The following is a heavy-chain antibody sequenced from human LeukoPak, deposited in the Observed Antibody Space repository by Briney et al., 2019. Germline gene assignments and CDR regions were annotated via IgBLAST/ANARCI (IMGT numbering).Heavy chain of an antibody. D-gene: IGHD2-8*01. V-gene: IGHV3-21*01. CDR2: ISSSSSYI. CDR1: GFTFSSYS. J-gene: IGHJ5*02. Sequence: PGGSLRLSCAASGFTFSSYSMSWVRQAPGKGLEWVSSISSSSSYIYYADSVKGRFTISRDNAKNSLYLQMNSLRAEDTAVYYCARYMVYAPARWFDPWGQGTLVTVSS. CDR3: ARYMVYAPARWFDP.